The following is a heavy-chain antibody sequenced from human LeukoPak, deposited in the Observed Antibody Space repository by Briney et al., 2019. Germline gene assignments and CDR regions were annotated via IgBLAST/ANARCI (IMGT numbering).Heavy chain of an antibody. CDR2: ISYDGSNK. J-gene: IGHJ4*02. CDR3: ASATIFGVVIYY. CDR1: GLTFSSYA. D-gene: IGHD3-3*01. V-gene: IGHV3-30*04. Sequence: GGSLRLSCAASGLTFSSYAMHWVRQAPGKGLEWVAVISYDGSNKYYADSMKGRSTISRDNSKNTLYLQMNSLRAEDTAVYYCASATIFGVVIYYWGQGTLVTVSS.